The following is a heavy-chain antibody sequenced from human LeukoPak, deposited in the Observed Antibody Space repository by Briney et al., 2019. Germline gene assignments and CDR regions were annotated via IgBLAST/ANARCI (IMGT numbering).Heavy chain of an antibody. CDR3: AKDGTFGAATYYFDY. Sequence: GGSLRLSCAASGFTFSSYAMSWVRQAPGKGLEWVAVVANDGRDKRYADSVRGRFTISRDNSENTLYLQMNSLRSEDTAVYYCAKDGTFGAATYYFDYWGQGTLVTVSS. J-gene: IGHJ4*02. CDR1: GFTFSSYA. D-gene: IGHD3-3*01. V-gene: IGHV3-30*18. CDR2: VANDGRDK.